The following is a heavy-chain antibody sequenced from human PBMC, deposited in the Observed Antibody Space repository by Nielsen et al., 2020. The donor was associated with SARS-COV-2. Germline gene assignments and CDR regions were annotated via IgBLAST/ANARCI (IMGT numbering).Heavy chain of an antibody. CDR3: ARDLGDSYALDI. D-gene: IGHD3-16*01. Sequence: SVKVSCKASGCTFSSYAISWVRQASGQGLEWMGGIIPIFGTTNYAQRFQDRVTITADESTSTAYMELSSLTSEGTAMYFCARDLGDSYALDIWGQGTLVTVSS. CDR2: IIPIFGTT. CDR1: GCTFSSYA. V-gene: IGHV1-69*13. J-gene: IGHJ3*02.